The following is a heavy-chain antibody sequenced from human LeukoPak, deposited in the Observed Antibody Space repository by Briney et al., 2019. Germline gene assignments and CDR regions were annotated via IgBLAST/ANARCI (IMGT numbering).Heavy chain of an antibody. V-gene: IGHV3-43*02. CDR3: ARDIEAAGLFLDY. D-gene: IGHD6-13*01. Sequence: GGSLRLSCAASGFTFDGHAMHWVRQAPGKGLEWVSVISGDGDRAYYADSVKGRFTVSRDNAKNSLYLQMNSLRAEDTAVYYCARDIEAAGLFLDYWGQGTLVTVSS. CDR2: ISGDGDRA. CDR1: GFTFDGHA. J-gene: IGHJ4*02.